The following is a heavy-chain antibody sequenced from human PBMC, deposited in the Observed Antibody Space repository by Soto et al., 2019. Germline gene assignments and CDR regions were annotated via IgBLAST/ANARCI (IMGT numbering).Heavy chain of an antibody. J-gene: IGHJ6*02. D-gene: IGHD2-15*01. CDR1: GFTFSSYA. V-gene: IGHV3-23*01. CDR2: ISGSGGST. Sequence: PGGSLRLSCAASGFTFSSYAMSWVRQAPGKGLEWVSAISGSGGSTYYADSVKGRFTISRDNSKNTLYLQMNSLRAEDAAVYYCAKGLYCSGGSCYIPLYYYYAMDVWGQGTTVTVSS. CDR3: AKGLYCSGGSCYIPLYYYYAMDV.